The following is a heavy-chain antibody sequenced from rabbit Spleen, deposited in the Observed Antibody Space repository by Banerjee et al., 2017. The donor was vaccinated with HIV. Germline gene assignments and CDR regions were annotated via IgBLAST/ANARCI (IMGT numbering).Heavy chain of an antibody. CDR2: IDTGSSGFT. J-gene: IGHJ6*01. CDR1: GVSFSSNHY. D-gene: IGHD1-1*01. V-gene: IGHV1S40*01. Sequence: QSLEESGGDLVKPGASLTLTCTASGVSFSSNHYMCWVRQAPGKGLEWIACIDTGSSGFTYFANWAKGRFTISKTSSTTVTLQMTSLTAADTATYFCARDTSSSFSSYGMDLWGPGTLVTVS. CDR3: ARDTSSSFSSYGMDL.